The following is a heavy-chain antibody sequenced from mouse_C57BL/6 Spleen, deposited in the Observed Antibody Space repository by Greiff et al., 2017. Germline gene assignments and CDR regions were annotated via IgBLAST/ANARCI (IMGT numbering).Heavy chain of an antibody. Sequence: EVKLQESGPELVKPGASVKIPCKASGYTFTDYNMDWVKQSHGKSLEWIGDINPNNGGTIYNQKFKGKATLTVDKSSSTAYMELRSLTSEDTAVYYCARMGRLLLFDYWGQGTTLTVSS. CDR2: INPNNGGT. J-gene: IGHJ2*01. D-gene: IGHD2-3*01. V-gene: IGHV1-18*01. CDR3: ARMGRLLLFDY. CDR1: GYTFTDYN.